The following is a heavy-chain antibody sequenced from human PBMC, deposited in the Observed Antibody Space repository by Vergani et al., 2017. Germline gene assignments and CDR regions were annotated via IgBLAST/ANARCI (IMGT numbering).Heavy chain of an antibody. CDR3: ARDRALWFGELRNGMDV. D-gene: IGHD3-10*01. Sequence: EVQLVESGGGLVQPGGSLRLSCAASGFTVSSNYMSWVRQAPGKGLEWVSVIYSGGNTYYADSVKGRFTISRDNSKNTLYLQMNSLRAEDTAVYYCARDRALWFGELRNGMDVWGQGTTVTVSS. J-gene: IGHJ6*02. CDR1: GFTVSSNY. CDR2: IYSGGNT. V-gene: IGHV3-66*02.